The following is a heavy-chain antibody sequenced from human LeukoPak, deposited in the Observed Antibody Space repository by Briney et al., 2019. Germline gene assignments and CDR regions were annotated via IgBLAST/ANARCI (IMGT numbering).Heavy chain of an antibody. V-gene: IGHV4-39*07. D-gene: IGHD3-10*01. CDR3: ARDTGQYAPGTPGFTRFDP. J-gene: IGHJ5*02. CDR2: IYYSGST. CDR1: GGSITSSSYY. Sequence: LETLSLTCIVSGGSITSSSYYWGWIRQPPGKGLQWIGSIYYSGSTYYNPSLKSRVIVSLAMSQNQFSLRLTSVTAADTAVYYCARDTGQYAPGTPGFTRFDPWGQGALVTVSS.